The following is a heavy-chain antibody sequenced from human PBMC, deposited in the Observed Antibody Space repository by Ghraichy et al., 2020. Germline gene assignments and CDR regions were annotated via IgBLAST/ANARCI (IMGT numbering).Heavy chain of an antibody. CDR1: GFTFSKYG. CDR3: AKERDTSGYYSFRGDYYGMDV. J-gene: IGHJ6*02. V-gene: IGHV3-30*18. Sequence: GGSLRLSCTVSGFTFSKYGMYWVRHGPGKGMEWVAVVSYDGSNKKYAESGRFTISRDNSKNTLYLQMNSLRAEDTAIYYCAKERDTSGYYSFRGDYYGMDVWSQGAKVSVSS. D-gene: IGHD3-22*01. CDR2: VSYDGSNK.